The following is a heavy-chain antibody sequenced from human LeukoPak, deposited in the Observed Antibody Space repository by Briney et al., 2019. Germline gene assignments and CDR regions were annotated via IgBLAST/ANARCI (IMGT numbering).Heavy chain of an antibody. J-gene: IGHJ4*02. CDR1: GGSISSSSYY. D-gene: IGHD5-18*01. Sequence: SETLSLTCTVSGGSISSSSYYWGWIRQPPGKGPEWIGSIYYSGSTYYNPSLKSRVTISVDTSKNQFSLKLSSVTAADTAVYYCARCSTAMVIDYWGQGTLVTVSS. V-gene: IGHV4-39*01. CDR2: IYYSGST. CDR3: ARCSTAMVIDY.